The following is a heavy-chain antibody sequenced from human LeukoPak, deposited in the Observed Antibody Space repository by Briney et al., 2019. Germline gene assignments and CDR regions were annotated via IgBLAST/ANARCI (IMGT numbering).Heavy chain of an antibody. CDR2: INTDGICT. D-gene: IGHD6-6*01. CDR3: ARDLPSRSRAALNY. Sequence: GGSLRLSCAASGFTFSSYWMHWVRQAPGKGLVWVSRINTDGICTAYADSVEGRFTISRDNAKNTMYLQMNSLRAEDTAVYYCARDLPSRSRAALNYWGQGTLVTASA. J-gene: IGHJ4*02. V-gene: IGHV3-74*01. CDR1: GFTFSSYW.